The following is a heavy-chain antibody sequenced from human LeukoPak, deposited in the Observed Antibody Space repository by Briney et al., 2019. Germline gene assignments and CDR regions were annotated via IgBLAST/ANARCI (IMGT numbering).Heavy chain of an antibody. CDR1: GGSISSGVYY. CDR3: AREGTDCTNGVCYHPGAFDI. V-gene: IGHV4-31*03. CDR2: IYYSGST. Sequence: SETLSLTCTVSGGSISSGVYYWSWIRQHPGKGLEWIGYIYYSGSTYYNPSLKSRVTISVDTSKNQFSLKLSSVTAADTAVYYCAREGTDCTNGVCYHPGAFDIWGQGTMVTVSS. J-gene: IGHJ3*02. D-gene: IGHD2-8*01.